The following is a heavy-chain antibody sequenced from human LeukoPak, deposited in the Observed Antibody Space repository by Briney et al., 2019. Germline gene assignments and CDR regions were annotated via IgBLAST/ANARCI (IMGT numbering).Heavy chain of an antibody. V-gene: IGHV4-30-4*08. Sequence: SETLSLTCNVSGGSISSGDHYWSWIRQPPGQALKWIGYIYYSGSAYYNPSLKSRAAISLDTSMNQFSLNLSSVTAADAAVYFCARTTYYYYAMDVWGQGTTVTVSS. D-gene: IGHD1-1*01. CDR2: IYYSGSA. CDR1: GGSISSGDHY. CDR3: ARTTYYYYAMDV. J-gene: IGHJ6*02.